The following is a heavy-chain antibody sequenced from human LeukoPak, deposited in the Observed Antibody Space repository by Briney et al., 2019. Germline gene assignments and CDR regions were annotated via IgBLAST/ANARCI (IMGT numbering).Heavy chain of an antibody. CDR1: GGTFSSYA. V-gene: IGHV1-69*06. J-gene: IGHJ4*02. Sequence: SVKVSCKASGGTFSSYAISWVRQAPGQGLEWMGGIIPIFGTANYAQKFQGRVTITAGKSTSTAYMELSSLRSEDTAVYYCARIGPIVGATRGYFDYWGQGTLVTVSS. CDR2: IIPIFGTA. CDR3: ARIGPIVGATRGYFDY. D-gene: IGHD1-26*01.